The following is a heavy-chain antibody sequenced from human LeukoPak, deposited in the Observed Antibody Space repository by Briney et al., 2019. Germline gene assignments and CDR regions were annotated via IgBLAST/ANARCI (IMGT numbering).Heavy chain of an antibody. J-gene: IGHJ4*02. Sequence: GGSLRLSCAASGFTFSSYAMTWVRQAPGKGLEWVSAISGSGGSTYYADSVKGRFTISRDNSKNTLYLQMNSLRAEDTALYYCAKDMSAGTLDYWGQGTLVTVSS. CDR3: AKDMSAGTLDY. CDR1: GFTFSSYA. V-gene: IGHV3-23*01. CDR2: ISGSGGST. D-gene: IGHD1-1*01.